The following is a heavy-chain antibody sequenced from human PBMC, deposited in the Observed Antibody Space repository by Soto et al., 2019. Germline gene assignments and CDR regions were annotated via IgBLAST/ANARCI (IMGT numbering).Heavy chain of an antibody. V-gene: IGHV3-48*01. Sequence: EVQLVESGGGLVQPGGSLRLSCAASGFIFSSYSMNWVRQAPGKGLELVSYISSSGGTIYYADSVKGRFTISRDNAKNSLYLQMNSLRAEDTAVYYCARAHWSAYYGDEGFDICGQGTMVTVSS. D-gene: IGHD3-3*01. J-gene: IGHJ3*02. CDR1: GFIFSSYS. CDR2: ISSSGGTI. CDR3: ARAHWSAYYGDEGFDI.